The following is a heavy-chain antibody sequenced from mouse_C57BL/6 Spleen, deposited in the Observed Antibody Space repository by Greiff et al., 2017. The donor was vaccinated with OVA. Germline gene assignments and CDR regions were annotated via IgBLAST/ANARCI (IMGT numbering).Heavy chain of an antibody. CDR1: GYAFSSSW. D-gene: IGHD2-4*01. V-gene: IGHV1-82*01. CDR2: IYPGDGDT. CDR3: ARSRDYDYDDWYFDV. Sequence: VQLQQSGPELVKPGASVKISCKASGYAFSSSWMNWVKQRPGKGLEWIGRIYPGDGDTNYNGKFKGKATLTADKSSSTAYMQLSSLTSEDSAVYFCARSRDYDYDDWYFDVWGTGTTVTVSS. J-gene: IGHJ1*03.